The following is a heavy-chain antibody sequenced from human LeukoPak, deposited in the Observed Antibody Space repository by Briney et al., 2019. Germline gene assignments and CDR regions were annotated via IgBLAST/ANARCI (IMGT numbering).Heavy chain of an antibody. Sequence: SETLSLTRTVSGYSISSGYYWGWIRQPPGKGLEWIGSIYHSGSTYYNPSLKSRVTISVDTSKNQFSLKLSSVTAADTAVYYCARDPVVLNAFDIWGQGTMVTVSS. D-gene: IGHD2-21*01. CDR2: IYHSGST. CDR3: ARDPVVLNAFDI. CDR1: GYSISSGYY. V-gene: IGHV4-38-2*02. J-gene: IGHJ3*02.